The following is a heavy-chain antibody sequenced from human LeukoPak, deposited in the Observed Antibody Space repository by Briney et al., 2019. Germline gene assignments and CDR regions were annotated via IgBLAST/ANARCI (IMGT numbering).Heavy chain of an antibody. D-gene: IGHD3-9*01. CDR2: IYYSGST. CDR1: GGSISSSSYY. J-gene: IGHJ4*02. CDR3: ARRGGYDILTGYYEDY. V-gene: IGHV4-39*01. Sequence: SETLSLTCTVSGGSISSSSYYWGWIRQPPGKGLEWIGGIYYSGSTYYNPSLKSRVTISVDTSKNQFSLKLSSVTAADTAVYYCARRGGYDILTGYYEDYWGQGTLVTVSS.